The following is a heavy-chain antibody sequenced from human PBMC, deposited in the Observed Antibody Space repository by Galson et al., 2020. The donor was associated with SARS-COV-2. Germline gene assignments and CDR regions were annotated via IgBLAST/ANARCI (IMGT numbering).Heavy chain of an antibody. V-gene: IGHV3-30*18. J-gene: IGHJ6*03. Sequence: GGSLRLSCAASGFTFSSYGMHWVRQAPGKGLEWVAVISYDGSNKYYADSVKGRFTISRDNSKNTLYLQMNSLRAEDTAVCYCAKVGELTTGRGVHYMDVWGKGTTVTVSS. D-gene: IGHD4-4*01. CDR3: AKVGELTTGRGVHYMDV. CDR1: GFTFSSYG. CDR2: ISYDGSNK.